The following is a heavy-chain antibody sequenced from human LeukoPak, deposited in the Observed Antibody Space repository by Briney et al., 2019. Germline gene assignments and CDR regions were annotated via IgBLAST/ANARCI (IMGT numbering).Heavy chain of an antibody. CDR3: ARDVQFYYDNSGYYYPSHYFDY. CDR2: INSGGTTI. Sequence: HPGGSLRLSCAASGFTFRSYGMHWVRQAPGKGLEWVSYINSGGTTIYYADSVKGRFTISRDNAKNSLYLQMNSLRAEDTAVYYCARDVQFYYDNSGYYYPSHYFDYWGQGTLVTVSS. CDR1: GFTFRSYG. J-gene: IGHJ4*02. D-gene: IGHD3-22*01. V-gene: IGHV3-48*04.